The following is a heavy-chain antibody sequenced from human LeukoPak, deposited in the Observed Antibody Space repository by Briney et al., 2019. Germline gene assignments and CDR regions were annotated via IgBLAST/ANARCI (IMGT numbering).Heavy chain of an antibody. CDR3: ARHIGGIPAGEGKIVIVPAAHMGKNAFDI. CDR2: IYSSGST. V-gene: IGHV4-59*08. CDR1: GGSISGYY. Sequence: SETLSLTCTVSGGSISGYYWSWIRQPPGKGLEWIGYIYSSGSTKYNPSLKSRVTISVDTSNNQFSLKLSSVTAADTAVYYCARHIGGIPAGEGKIVIVPAAHMGKNAFDIWGQGTMVTVSS. D-gene: IGHD2-2*01. J-gene: IGHJ3*02.